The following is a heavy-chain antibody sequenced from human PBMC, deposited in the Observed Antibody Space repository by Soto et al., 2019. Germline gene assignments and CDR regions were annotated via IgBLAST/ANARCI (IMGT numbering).Heavy chain of an antibody. Sequence: QGQLVQSGGEAKKPGASVKVSCKASGYTFTRYGISWVRQAPGQGLEWMGWISGYNGDTNYAQKFQGRVTMTIDTATSTAYMELRSLTSDDTAVYYCAKHGQPPYYYYGMDVWGQGTTVTVSS. J-gene: IGHJ6*02. CDR3: AKHGQPPYYYYGMDV. CDR1: GYTFTRYG. V-gene: IGHV1-18*01. CDR2: ISGYNGDT.